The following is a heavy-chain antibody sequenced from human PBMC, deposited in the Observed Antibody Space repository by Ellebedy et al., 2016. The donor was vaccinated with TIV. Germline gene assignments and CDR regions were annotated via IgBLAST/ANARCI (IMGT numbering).Heavy chain of an antibody. CDR3: ARSLLIFSFDKCYFDL. D-gene: IGHD3/OR15-3a*01. Sequence: SETLSLTCTVSGGSISGSDYYWGWIRQPPGKGLEWLGNIFDTGYTYYNPSLKSRVTISVDTSKNQVSLTLTSVTAADTALYYCARSLLIFSFDKCYFDLWGRGTLVTVSS. J-gene: IGHJ2*01. V-gene: IGHV4-39*01. CDR1: GGSISGSDYY. CDR2: IFDTGYT.